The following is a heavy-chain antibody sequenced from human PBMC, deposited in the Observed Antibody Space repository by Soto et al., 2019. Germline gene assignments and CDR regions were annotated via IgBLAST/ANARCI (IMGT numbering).Heavy chain of an antibody. Sequence: SETLSLTCTVSGGSISSSSYYWGWIRQPPGKGLEWIGSIYYSGSTYYNPSLKSRVTISVDTSKNQFSLKLSSVTAADTAVYYCARHISRNYDFWSGYPYYFDYWGHGTLVT. CDR2: IYYSGST. V-gene: IGHV4-39*01. J-gene: IGHJ4*01. D-gene: IGHD3-3*01. CDR3: ARHISRNYDFWSGYPYYFDY. CDR1: GGSISSSSYY.